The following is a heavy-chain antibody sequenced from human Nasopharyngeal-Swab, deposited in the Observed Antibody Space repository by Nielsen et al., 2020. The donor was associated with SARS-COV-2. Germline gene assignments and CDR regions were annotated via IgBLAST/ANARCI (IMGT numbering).Heavy chain of an antibody. V-gene: IGHV1-69*10. J-gene: IGHJ4*02. CDR3: ARGLGGYDYVWGSYRTYYFDY. CDR2: IIPILGIA. Sequence: SVKVSCKASGGTFSSYAISWVRQAPGQGLEWMGGIIPILGIANYAQKFQGRVTITADKSTSTAYMELSSLRSEDTAVYYCARGLGGYDYVWGSYRTYYFDYWGQGTLVTVSS. D-gene: IGHD3-16*02. CDR1: GGTFSSYA.